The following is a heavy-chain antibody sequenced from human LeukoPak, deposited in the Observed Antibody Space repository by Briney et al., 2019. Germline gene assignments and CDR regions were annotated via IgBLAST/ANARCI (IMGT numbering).Heavy chain of an antibody. J-gene: IGHJ4*02. CDR1: GYSISSGYY. Sequence: SETLSLTCTVSGYSISSGYYWGWIRQPPRKGLEWIGSIYHSGSTYYNPSLKSRVTISVDTSKNQFSLKLSSVTAADTAVYYCARDKIDGTGDYWGQGTLVTVSS. V-gene: IGHV4-38-2*02. CDR2: IYHSGST. CDR3: ARDKIDGTGDY. D-gene: IGHD7-27*01.